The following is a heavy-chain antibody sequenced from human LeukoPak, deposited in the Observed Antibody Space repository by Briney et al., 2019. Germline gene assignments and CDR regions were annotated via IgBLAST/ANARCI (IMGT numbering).Heavy chain of an antibody. D-gene: IGHD5-12*01. V-gene: IGHV3-21*01. CDR1: RSTFSSLD. Sequence: GGSLRLSCAASRSTFSSLDFNWVRQAPGKGLEWVASINWDASYMCYADSVRGRFTISRDNAKNSLYLQMNGLRAEDTAVYYCGMRGLTFDWGQGTLVTVSS. CDR2: INWDASYM. CDR3: GMRGLTFD. J-gene: IGHJ4*02.